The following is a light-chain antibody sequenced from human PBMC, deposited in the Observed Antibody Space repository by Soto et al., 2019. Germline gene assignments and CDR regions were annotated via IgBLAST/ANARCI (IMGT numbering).Light chain of an antibody. CDR3: QHYNGFPLT. Sequence: DIQMTQSPSSLSASVGDTVTITCRASQGISSWLAWYQQKPEQAPKSLIYAASSLQSGVPSRFSGRGSGTDFTLTISSLQPEDFATYYCQHYNGFPLTFGGGTKVVIK. CDR1: QGISSW. J-gene: IGKJ4*01. CDR2: AAS. V-gene: IGKV1D-16*01.